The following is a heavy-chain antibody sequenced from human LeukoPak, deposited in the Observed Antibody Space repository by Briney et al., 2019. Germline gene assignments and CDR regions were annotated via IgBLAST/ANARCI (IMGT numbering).Heavy chain of an antibody. D-gene: IGHD6-6*01. Sequence: PGGSLRLSCAASGFTLSSYAMPWVRQAPGKGLEWVAVISYDGSNKYYADSVKGRFTISRDNSKNTLYLQMNSLRAEDTAVYYCARDYSSSSHNWFDPWGQGTLVTVSS. V-gene: IGHV3-30-3*01. CDR3: ARDYSSSSHNWFDP. CDR2: ISYDGSNK. J-gene: IGHJ5*02. CDR1: GFTLSSYA.